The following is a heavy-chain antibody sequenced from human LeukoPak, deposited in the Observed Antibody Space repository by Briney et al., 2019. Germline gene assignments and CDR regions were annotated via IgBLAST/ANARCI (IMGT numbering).Heavy chain of an antibody. CDR2: ITWNSDNV. CDR3: AKAGGRWLQFRSWFDP. Sequence: GGPLRLSCAASGFSFNEYAMHWLRQAPGKGLEWVSGITWNSDNVDYADSVKGRFTISRDNAKNSLYLQMNSLRAEDTALYYCAKAGGRWLQFRSWFDPWGQGTLVTVSS. V-gene: IGHV3-9*01. J-gene: IGHJ5*02. D-gene: IGHD5-24*01. CDR1: GFSFNEYA.